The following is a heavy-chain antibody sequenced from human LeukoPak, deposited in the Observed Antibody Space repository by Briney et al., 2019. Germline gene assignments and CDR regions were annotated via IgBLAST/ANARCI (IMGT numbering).Heavy chain of an antibody. J-gene: IGHJ6*02. CDR2: ISSISSTI. Sequence: GGSLRLSCAASGFTFSSYSMNWVRQAPGKGLEWVSYISSISSTIYYADSVKGRFTISRDNAKNSLYLQMNSLRAEDTAVYYCARENGPYDFWSGYYYYGMDVWGQGTTVTVSS. CDR1: GFTFSSYS. D-gene: IGHD3-3*01. V-gene: IGHV3-48*01. CDR3: ARENGPYDFWSGYYYYGMDV.